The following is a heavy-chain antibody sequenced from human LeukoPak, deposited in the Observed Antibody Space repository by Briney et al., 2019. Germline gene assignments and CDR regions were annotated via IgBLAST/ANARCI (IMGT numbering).Heavy chain of an antibody. V-gene: IGHV4-59*01. CDR2: IYYSGST. CDR1: GGSISSYY. CDR3: ARERGSEGAFDI. Sequence: SETLSLTCTVSGGSISSYYWSWIRQPPGKGLEWIGYIYYSGSTNYNPSFKSRVTISVDTSKNQFSLKLSSVTAADTAVYYCARERGSEGAFDIWGQGTMVTVSS. J-gene: IGHJ3*02. D-gene: IGHD6-25*01.